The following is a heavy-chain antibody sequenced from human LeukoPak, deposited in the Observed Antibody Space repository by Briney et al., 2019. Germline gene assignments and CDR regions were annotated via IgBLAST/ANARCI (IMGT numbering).Heavy chain of an antibody. CDR2: IYHSGST. J-gene: IGHJ4*02. V-gene: IGHV4-38-2*02. CDR3: ARDYSKGFDY. D-gene: IGHD4-11*01. Sequence: PSETLSLTCTVSDYSISSSYYWGWIRQPPGKGLEWFGIIYHSGSTYYNPSLKSRVTISVDTSKNQFSLKLSSVTAADTAVYHCARDYSKGFDYWGQGTLVTVSS. CDR1: DYSISSSYY.